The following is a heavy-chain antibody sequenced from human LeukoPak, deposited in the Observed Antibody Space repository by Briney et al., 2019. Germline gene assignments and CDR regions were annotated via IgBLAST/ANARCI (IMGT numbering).Heavy chain of an antibody. CDR3: ARSEQQQWDAFDI. CDR2: MNPNSGNT. J-gene: IGHJ3*02. V-gene: IGHV1-8*03. CDR1: GYIFTSYY. D-gene: IGHD6-13*01. Sequence: GASVKVSCKASGYIFTSYYMYWVRQATGQGLEWMGWMNPNSGNTGYAQKFQGRVTITRNTSISTAYMELSSLRSEDTAVYYCARSEQQQWDAFDIWGQGTMVTVSS.